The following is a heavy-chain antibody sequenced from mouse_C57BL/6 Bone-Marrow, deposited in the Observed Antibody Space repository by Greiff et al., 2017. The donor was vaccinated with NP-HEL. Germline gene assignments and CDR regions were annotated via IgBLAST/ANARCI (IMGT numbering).Heavy chain of an antibody. CDR1: GYSFTSYY. Sequence: VQLQQSGPELVKPGASVKISCKASGYSFTSYYIHWVKQRPGQGLEWIGWIYPGSGNTKYNEKYKGKATLTADTSSSTAYMQLSSLTSEDSVVYYCARGGYGNYFDYWGQGTTLTVSS. J-gene: IGHJ2*01. V-gene: IGHV1-66*01. CDR3: ARGGYGNYFDY. D-gene: IGHD2-10*02. CDR2: IYPGSGNT.